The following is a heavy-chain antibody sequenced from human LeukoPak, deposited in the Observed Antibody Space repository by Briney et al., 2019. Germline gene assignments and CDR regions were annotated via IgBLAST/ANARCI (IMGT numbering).Heavy chain of an antibody. Sequence: SETLSLTCTVSGGSISSYYWSWIRQPAGKGLEWIGRIYTSGSTNYNPSLKSRVTMSVDTSKNQFSLKLSSVTAAATAVYYCARDRNADYYDSSGYYYYFDYWGQGTLVTVSS. CDR2: IYTSGST. CDR1: GGSISSYY. CDR3: ARDRNADYYDSSGYYYYFDY. J-gene: IGHJ4*02. D-gene: IGHD3-22*01. V-gene: IGHV4-4*07.